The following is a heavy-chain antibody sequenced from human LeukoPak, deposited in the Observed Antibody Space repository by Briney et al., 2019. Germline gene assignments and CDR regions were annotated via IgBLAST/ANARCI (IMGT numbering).Heavy chain of an antibody. J-gene: IGHJ4*02. CDR1: GFTFSSYA. CDR2: ISYDGSNK. CDR3: ARDVFGDFDY. D-gene: IGHD2-21*01. Sequence: GSLRLSCAASGFTFSSYAMHWVRQAPGKGLEWVAVISYDGSNKYYADSVKGRFTISRDNSKNTLYLQLNSLRVEDTAVYYCARDVFGDFDYWGQGTLVTVSS. V-gene: IGHV3-30-3*01.